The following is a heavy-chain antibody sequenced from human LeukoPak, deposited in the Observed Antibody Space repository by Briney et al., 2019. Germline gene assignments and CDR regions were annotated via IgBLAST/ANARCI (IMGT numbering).Heavy chain of an antibody. CDR1: GYTFTGYD. Sequence: ASVKVSCKASGYTFTGYDMHWVRQAPGQGLEWMGRINPNSGGTNYAQKFQGRVTMTRDTSISTAYMELSRLRSDDTAVYYCARQYYDILTGYYFDYWGQGTLVTVSS. D-gene: IGHD3-9*01. CDR2: INPNSGGT. J-gene: IGHJ4*02. CDR3: ARQYYDILTGYYFDY. V-gene: IGHV1-2*06.